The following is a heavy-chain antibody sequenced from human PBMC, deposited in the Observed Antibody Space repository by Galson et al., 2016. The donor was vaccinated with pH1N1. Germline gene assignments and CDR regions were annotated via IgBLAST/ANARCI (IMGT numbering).Heavy chain of an antibody. Sequence: SLRLSCAASGFTFSQYWMHWVRQAPGKGLDWVANINQDGSEIYYADSVKGRFTISRDNTENSLYLQMSSLRVEDTAVYFCAGRIFDLWGRGTLVTVPS. V-gene: IGHV3-7*01. J-gene: IGHJ2*01. CDR2: INQDGSEI. CDR3: AGRIFDL. CDR1: GFTFSQYW.